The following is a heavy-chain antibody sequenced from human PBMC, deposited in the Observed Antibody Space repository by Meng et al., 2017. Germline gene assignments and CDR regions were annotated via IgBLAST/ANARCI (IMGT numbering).Heavy chain of an antibody. J-gene: IGHJ4*02. CDR3: VLWFGELSFDY. Sequence: QVQPVQSGAGGRKPGASVKASCNASGNTFTGYGISWVRQAPGQGLEWMGWISAYNGNTNYAQKLQGRVTMTTDTSTSTAYMELRSLRSDDTAVYYCVLWFGELSFDYWGQGTLVTVSS. CDR1: GNTFTGYG. D-gene: IGHD3-10*01. V-gene: IGHV1-18*01. CDR2: ISAYNGNT.